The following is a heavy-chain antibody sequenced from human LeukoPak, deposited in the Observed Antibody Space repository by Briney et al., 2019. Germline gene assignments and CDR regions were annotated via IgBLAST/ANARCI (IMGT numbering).Heavy chain of an antibody. CDR3: AKSYYYGSGTPGVYFDY. V-gene: IGHV3-23*01. Sequence: GGSLRLSCAASGFTFSSYAMSWVRQAPGKGLEWVSAISGSGGSTYYADSVKGRFTISRDNSKNTLYLQMNSLRAEDTAVYYCAKSYYYGSGTPGVYFDYWGQGTLVTVSS. CDR1: GFTFSSYA. D-gene: IGHD3-10*01. J-gene: IGHJ4*02. CDR2: ISGSGGST.